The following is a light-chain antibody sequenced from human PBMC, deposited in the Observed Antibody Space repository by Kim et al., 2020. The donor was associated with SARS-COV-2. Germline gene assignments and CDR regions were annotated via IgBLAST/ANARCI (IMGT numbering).Light chain of an antibody. V-gene: IGLV2-14*03. CDR3: SSYTSSVTWV. CDR2: DVI. J-gene: IGLJ3*02. CDR1: SSDVGGYNY. Sequence: GQPITISCTGTSSDVGGYNYVSWYQQHPGKAPKLMIYDVIKRPSGVSNRFSGSKSGNTASLTISGLQADDEADYYCSSYTSSVTWVFGGGTQLTVL.